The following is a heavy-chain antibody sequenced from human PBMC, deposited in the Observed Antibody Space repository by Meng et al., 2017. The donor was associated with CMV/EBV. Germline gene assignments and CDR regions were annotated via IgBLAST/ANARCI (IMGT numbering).Heavy chain of an antibody. Sequence: CAACGFTVSSYGRDWGRQAPGKGLEWVAVIWYDGSNKYYADSVKGRFTISRDNSKNTLYLQMNSLRAEDTAVYDCAKDLGGRYFDYWGQGTLVTVSS. CDR3: AKDLGGRYFDY. CDR2: IWYDGSNK. J-gene: IGHJ4*02. V-gene: IGHV3-33*06. D-gene: IGHD3-10*01. CDR1: GFTVSSYG.